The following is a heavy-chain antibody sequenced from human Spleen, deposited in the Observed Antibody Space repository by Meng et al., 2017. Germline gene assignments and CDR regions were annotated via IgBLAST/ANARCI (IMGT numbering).Heavy chain of an antibody. Sequence: GSLRLSCTVSGGSISSSSYFWGWIRQPPGKGLEWIGSIYHSGSTYYNPSLKSRVTISLDTSKNQFSLKLSSVTAADMAVYYCASGISAAGTGPFDYWGHGNRVNGAS. J-gene: IGHJ4*01. CDR3: ASGISAAGTGPFDY. CDR2: IYHSGST. V-gene: IGHV4-39*07. CDR1: GGSISSSSYF. D-gene: IGHD6-13*01.